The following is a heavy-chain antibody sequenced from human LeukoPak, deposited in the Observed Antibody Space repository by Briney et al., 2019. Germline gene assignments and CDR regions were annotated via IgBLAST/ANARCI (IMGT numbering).Heavy chain of an antibody. CDR1: GDSIGSHY. V-gene: IGHV4-4*07. Sequence: KPSETLSLTCTVSGDSIGSHYWSWIRQPAGKGLEWIGRIYTSGSTNYNPSLKSRVTMSVDTSKNQFSLKLSSVTAADTAVYYCAREGGGYDFWSGYYPYYYYYYMDVWGKGTTVTVSS. CDR2: IYTSGST. J-gene: IGHJ6*03. D-gene: IGHD3-3*01. CDR3: AREGGGYDFWSGYYPYYYYYYMDV.